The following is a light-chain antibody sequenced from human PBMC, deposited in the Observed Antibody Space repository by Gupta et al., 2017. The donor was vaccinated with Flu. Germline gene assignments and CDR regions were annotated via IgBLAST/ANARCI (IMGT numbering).Light chain of an antibody. CDR2: VAS. J-gene: IGKJ1*01. CDR1: QCRMHNSRNNY. Sequence: VTPREAAVRDRRIIQCRMHNSRNNYLNWYLHKPGQAPQLLIYVASKRASGVPGRFSGSGSGTDFTLKISRVEAEDVGIYYCKQGLQAPRTFGQGTKVEI. CDR3: KQGLQAPRT. V-gene: IGKV2-28*01.